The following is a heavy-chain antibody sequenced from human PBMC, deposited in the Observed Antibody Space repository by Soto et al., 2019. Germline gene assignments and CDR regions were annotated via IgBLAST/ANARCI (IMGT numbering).Heavy chain of an antibody. CDR3: AMADIVVVPAAIPGWFDP. D-gene: IGHD2-2*01. J-gene: IGHJ5*02. CDR1: GGTFSSYA. CDR2: IIPIFGTA. Sequence: QVQLVQSGAEVQKPGSSVKVSCKASGGTFSSYAISWVRQAPGQGLEWMGGIIPIFGTANYAQKFQGRVTITADESTSTAYMELSSLRSEDTAVYYCAMADIVVVPAAIPGWFDPWGQGTLVTVSS. V-gene: IGHV1-69*01.